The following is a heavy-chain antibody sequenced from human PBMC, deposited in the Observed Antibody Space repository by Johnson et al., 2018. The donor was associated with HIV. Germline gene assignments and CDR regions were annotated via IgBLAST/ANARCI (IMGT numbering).Heavy chain of an antibody. CDR1: GFTFDDYD. Sequence: VQLVESGGVVVQPGGSLRLSCAASGFTFDDYDMHWVRQAPGNGLEWGSLIRWDGAITHYAASVKDRFTISRDNSRNSLYLQMKSLRPEDTALYYCARAEIYEGRVGDFAFDIWGRGTMVTVSS. J-gene: IGHJ3*02. V-gene: IGHV3-43D*03. CDR2: IRWDGAIT. D-gene: IGHD3-10*01. CDR3: ARAEIYEGRVGDFAFDI.